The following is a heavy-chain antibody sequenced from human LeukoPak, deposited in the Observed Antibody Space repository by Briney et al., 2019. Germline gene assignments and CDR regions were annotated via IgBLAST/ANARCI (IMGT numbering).Heavy chain of an antibody. V-gene: IGHV1-69*06. J-gene: IGHJ1*01. CDR3: ARDEWELQDFQR. CDR1: GDTFSSYA. Sequence: GASVKVSCTASGDTFSSYAISWVRQAPGQGLEWMGGIIPIFGTANYAQKFQGRVTITADKSTSTAYMELSSLRSEDTAVYYCARDEWELQDFQRWGQGTLVTVSS. D-gene: IGHD1-26*01. CDR2: IIPIFGTA.